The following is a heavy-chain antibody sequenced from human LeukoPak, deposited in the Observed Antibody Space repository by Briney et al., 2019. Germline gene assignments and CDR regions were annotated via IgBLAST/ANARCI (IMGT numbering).Heavy chain of an antibody. Sequence: PSETLSLTCTVSGGSISSYYWSWIRQPPGKGLEGSGYIYYSGSTNYNPSLKSRVTISVDTSKNQFSLKLSSMTAADTAVYYCARGRYYDILTGYSAAFDYWGQGTLVTVSS. J-gene: IGHJ4*02. D-gene: IGHD3-9*01. CDR3: ARGRYYDILTGYSAAFDY. CDR1: GGSISSYY. V-gene: IGHV4-59*01. CDR2: IYYSGST.